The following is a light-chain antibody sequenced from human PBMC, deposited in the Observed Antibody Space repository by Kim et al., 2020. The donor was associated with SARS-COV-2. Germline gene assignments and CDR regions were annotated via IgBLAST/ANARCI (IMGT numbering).Light chain of an antibody. CDR2: GAS. CDR1: QGINND. CDR3: QKYNGAPWT. V-gene: IGKV1-27*01. Sequence: ASVGDRVTITCRASQGINNDLAWYQQKPGKVPNLLIYGASALQSGVPSRFSGRGSGTDFTLTISSLQPEDDAIYYCQKYNGAPWTFGQGTKVDIK. J-gene: IGKJ1*01.